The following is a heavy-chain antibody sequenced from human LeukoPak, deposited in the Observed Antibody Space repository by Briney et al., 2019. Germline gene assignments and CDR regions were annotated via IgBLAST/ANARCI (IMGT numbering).Heavy chain of an antibody. V-gene: IGHV1-2*02. CDR3: ARLDRSYGDYIFDY. CDR1: GYTFTGYY. CDR2: INPNSGGT. Sequence: GASVKVSCKASGYTFTGYYMHWVRQAPGQGFEWMGWINPNSGGTNYAQKFQGRVTMTRDTSISTAYMELSRLRSDDTAVYYCARLDRSYGDYIFDYWGQGTLVTVSS. D-gene: IGHD4-17*01. J-gene: IGHJ4*02.